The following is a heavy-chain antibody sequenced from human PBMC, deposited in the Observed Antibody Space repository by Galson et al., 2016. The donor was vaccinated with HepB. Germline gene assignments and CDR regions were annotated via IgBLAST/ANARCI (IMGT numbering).Heavy chain of an antibody. Sequence: YIGSTYYNPSLKSRVTISVDTSKNQFSLKLSSVTAADTAVYYCARSWLMGGYFDYWGQGTLVTVSS. CDR2: YIGST. CDR3: ARSWLMGGYFDY. V-gene: IGHV4-39*07. D-gene: IGHD2-8*01. J-gene: IGHJ4*02.